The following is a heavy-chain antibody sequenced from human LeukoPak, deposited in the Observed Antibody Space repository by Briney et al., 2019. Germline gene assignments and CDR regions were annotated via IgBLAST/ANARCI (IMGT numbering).Heavy chain of an antibody. CDR2: INHSGST. V-gene: IGHV4-34*01. J-gene: IGHJ6*03. CDR1: GGSFSGYY. CDR3: ARGFGYSMLYYYYYMDV. D-gene: IGHD4-11*01. Sequence: SETLSLTCAVYGGSFSGYYWSWIRQPPGKGLEWIGEINHSGSTNYNLSLKSRVTISVDTSKNQFSLKLSSVTAADTAVYYCARGFGYSMLYYYYYMDVWGKGTTVTVSS.